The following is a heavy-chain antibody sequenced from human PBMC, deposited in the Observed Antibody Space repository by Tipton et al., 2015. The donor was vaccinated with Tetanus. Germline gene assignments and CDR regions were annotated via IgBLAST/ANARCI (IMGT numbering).Heavy chain of an antibody. D-gene: IGHD3-10*01. Sequence: LRLSCTVSGGSVSSGSYYWSWIRQRPGKGLEWIGYMFYGGSPKYNPSLKSRVTILVDKSKNQLSLKLRSVTAADTAVYFCARDPYYNGGEYFDYWGQGTLVTVSS. CDR3: ARDPYYNGGEYFDY. CDR2: MFYGGSP. CDR1: GGSVSSGSYY. J-gene: IGHJ4*02. V-gene: IGHV4-61*01.